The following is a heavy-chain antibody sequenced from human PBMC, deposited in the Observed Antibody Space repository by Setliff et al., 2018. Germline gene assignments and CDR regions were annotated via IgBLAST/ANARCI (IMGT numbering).Heavy chain of an antibody. D-gene: IGHD2-2*01. V-gene: IGHV1-18*01. CDR2: ISPYTGRT. CDR3: SRLVRYCTTTSCQRLSGDEY. J-gene: IGHJ4*02. Sequence: GASVKVSCKASGYTFSDFGISWVRLAPGQGLEWMGWISPYTGRTFYAQKLQDRATMTTDTSTGTPYLELRSLRSDDTAVYYCSRLVRYCTTTSCQRLSGDEYWGQGTLVTV. CDR1: GYTFSDFG.